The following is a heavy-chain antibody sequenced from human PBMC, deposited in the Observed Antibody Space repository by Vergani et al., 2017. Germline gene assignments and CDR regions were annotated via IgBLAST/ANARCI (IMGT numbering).Heavy chain of an antibody. CDR3: ARDSPIAVTRRFYCDY. D-gene: IGHD3-3*01. CDR2: INPNSGGT. CDR1: GYTFTSYG. V-gene: IGHV1-2*02. Sequence: QVQLVQSGAEVKTPGASGKVSCKASGYTFTSYGISWVRQAPGQGLEWMGWINPNSGGTNYAQTFQGRVTMTRDTSISTAYMELSRLRSDDTAVYYCARDSPIAVTRRFYCDYWGQGTLVTVSS. J-gene: IGHJ4*02.